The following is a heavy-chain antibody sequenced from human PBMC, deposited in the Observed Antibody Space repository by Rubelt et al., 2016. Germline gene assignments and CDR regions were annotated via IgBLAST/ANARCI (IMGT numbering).Heavy chain of an antibody. Sequence: EVQLLESGGALVQPGGSLRLSCAASGFAVTTKHVAWVRQAPGKGLEWVSMFFSGSKTSYAESVKGRFTISRDESKNTVFLQMTSLRVDDTAVYYCASDPVDGYGFFDSWGQGTLVTVSS. J-gene: IGHJ4*02. D-gene: IGHD5-24*01. CDR2: FFSGSKT. V-gene: IGHV3-66*01. CDR3: ASDPVDGYGFFDS. CDR1: GFAVTTKH.